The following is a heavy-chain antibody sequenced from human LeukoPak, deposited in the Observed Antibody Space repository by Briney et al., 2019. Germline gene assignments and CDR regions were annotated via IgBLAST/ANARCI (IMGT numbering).Heavy chain of an antibody. CDR1: GGSISSGGYY. CDR3: ARGWGYYDSSGFLDY. J-gene: IGHJ4*02. V-gene: IGHV4-30-2*01. Sequence: PSQTLSLICTVSGGSISSGGYYWSWIRQPPGKGLEWIGYIYHSGSTYYNPSLKSRVTISVDGSKNQFSLKLSSVTAADTAVYYCARGWGYYDSSGFLDYWGQGTLVTVSS. D-gene: IGHD3-22*01. CDR2: IYHSGST.